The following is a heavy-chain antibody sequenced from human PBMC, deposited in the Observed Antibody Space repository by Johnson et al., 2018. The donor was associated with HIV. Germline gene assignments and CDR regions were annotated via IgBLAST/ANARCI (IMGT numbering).Heavy chain of an antibody. D-gene: IGHD3-22*01. J-gene: IGHJ3*02. CDR1: GFTFSNYG. CDR3: VWGEYYYPSSTYYYGAFDI. V-gene: IGHV3-30*03. CDR2: ISYDGTNK. Sequence: QVQVVESGGGVVQPGRSLRLSCAASGFTFSNYGMHWVRQAPGKGLEWVAVISYDGTNKYYADSVKGRFTITRDNSKNTLYLQMNSLRAEDSAVFYCVWGEYYYPSSTYYYGAFDIWGQGTMVTVSS.